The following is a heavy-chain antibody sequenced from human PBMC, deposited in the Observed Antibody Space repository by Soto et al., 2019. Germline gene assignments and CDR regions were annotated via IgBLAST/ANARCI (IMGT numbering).Heavy chain of an antibody. CDR1: GGSISSGDYY. CDR2: IYYSGST. Sequence: SETLSLTCTVSGGSISSGDYYWSWIRQPPGKGLEWIGYIYYSGSTYYNPSLKSRVTISVDTSKNQFSLKLSSVTAADTAVYYCARDRVLGLTTGYYYGMDVWGQGTTVTVSS. J-gene: IGHJ6*02. V-gene: IGHV4-30-4*01. CDR3: ARDRVLGLTTGYYYGMDV. D-gene: IGHD2-8*02.